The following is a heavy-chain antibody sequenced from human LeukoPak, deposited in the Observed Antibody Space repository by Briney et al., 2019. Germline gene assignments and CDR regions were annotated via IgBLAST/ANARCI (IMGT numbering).Heavy chain of an antibody. V-gene: IGHV3-48*04. CDR3: ARGGSNWSDGGGY. Sequence: PGGSLRLSCAASGFTFSSYSMNWVRQAPGKGLEWVSYISSSSSTIYYADSVKGRFTISRDNAKNSLYLQMNSLRAEDTAVYYWARGGSNWSDGGGYWGQGTLVTVSS. J-gene: IGHJ4*02. CDR1: GFTFSSYS. D-gene: IGHD1-1*01. CDR2: ISSSSSTI.